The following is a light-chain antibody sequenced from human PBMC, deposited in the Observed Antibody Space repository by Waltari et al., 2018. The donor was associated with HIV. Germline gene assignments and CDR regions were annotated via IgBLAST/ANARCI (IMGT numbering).Light chain of an antibody. V-gene: IGLV2-8*01. CDR1: SSDVGAYNY. CDR2: DVT. J-gene: IGLJ2*01. Sequence: QSVLTQPPSASGTPGQRVTISCTGTSSDVGAYNYVSWYQQHPGKSPKLIIYDVTKRPSGVPDRFSGSKSGNTASLTVSGLQGEDEADYYCSSYADSDTPVVFGGGTKLTVL. CDR3: SSYADSDTPVV.